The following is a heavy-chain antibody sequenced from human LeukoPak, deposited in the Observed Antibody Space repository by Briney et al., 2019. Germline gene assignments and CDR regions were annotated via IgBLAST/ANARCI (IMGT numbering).Heavy chain of an antibody. Sequence: KAGGSLRLSCAASGFTFSSYSMNWVRQAPGKGLEWVSSISSSSSYIYYAESVKGRFTISRDNAKNSLYLQMNSLRAEDTAVYYCARGDRRDYWGQGTLVTVSS. CDR3: ARGDRRDY. CDR1: GFTFSSYS. D-gene: IGHD3-22*01. V-gene: IGHV3-21*01. CDR2: ISSSSSYI. J-gene: IGHJ4*02.